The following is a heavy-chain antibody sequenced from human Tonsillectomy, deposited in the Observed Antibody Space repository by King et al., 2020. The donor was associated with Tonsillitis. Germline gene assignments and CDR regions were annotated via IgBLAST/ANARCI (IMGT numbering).Heavy chain of an antibody. CDR1: GGSISSYY. CDR2: IYYSGST. J-gene: IGHJ3*02. V-gene: IGHV4-59*08. Sequence: LQLQESGPGLVKPSETLSLTCTVSGGSISSYYWSWIRQPPGKGLEWIGYIYYSGSTNYNPSLKSRVTISVDTSKNQFSLKLSSVTAADTAVYYCARQEADYGDYGFVGAFDIWGQGTMVTVSS. D-gene: IGHD4-17*01. CDR3: ARQEADYGDYGFVGAFDI.